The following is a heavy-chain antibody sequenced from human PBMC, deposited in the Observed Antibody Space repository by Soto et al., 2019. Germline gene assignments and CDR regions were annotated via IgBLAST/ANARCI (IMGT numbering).Heavy chain of an antibody. Sequence: ASVKVSCKASGYTFTSYGISWVRQAPGQGLEWMGWISAYNGNTNYAQKLQGRVTMTTDTSTSTAYMELRSLRSDDTAVYYCASTYDFWSGYYSSNWFDPWGQGTLVTVSS. CDR2: ISAYNGNT. CDR1: GYTFTSYG. J-gene: IGHJ5*02. D-gene: IGHD3-3*01. CDR3: ASTYDFWSGYYSSNWFDP. V-gene: IGHV1-18*01.